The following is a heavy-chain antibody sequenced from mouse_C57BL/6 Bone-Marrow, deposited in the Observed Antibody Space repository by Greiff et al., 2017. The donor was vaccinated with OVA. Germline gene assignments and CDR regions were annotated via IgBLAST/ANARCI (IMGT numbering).Heavy chain of an antibody. CDR2: ISSGGDYI. Sequence: EVKLVESGEGLVKPGGPLKLSCAASGFTFSSYAMSWVRQTPEKRLEWVAYISSGGDYIYYADTVKGRFTISRDNARNTLYLQMSSLKSEDTAMYYCTRVVDDYDWFAYWGQGTLVTVSA. CDR1: GFTFSSYA. J-gene: IGHJ3*01. V-gene: IGHV5-9-1*02. D-gene: IGHD2-4*01. CDR3: TRVVDDYDWFAY.